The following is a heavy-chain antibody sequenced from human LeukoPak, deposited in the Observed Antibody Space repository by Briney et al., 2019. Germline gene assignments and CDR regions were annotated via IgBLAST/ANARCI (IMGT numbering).Heavy chain of an antibody. J-gene: IGHJ4*02. D-gene: IGHD3-10*01. CDR1: GFTFSSYE. Sequence: AGGSLRLSCAASGFTFSSYEMNWVRQAPGKGLEWVSYISSSGSTIYYADSVKGRFTISRDNAKNSLYLQMNSLRAEDTAVYYCARDHRDENLLWFGESTGPLFDYWGQGTLVTVSS. CDR3: ARDHRDENLLWFGESTGPLFDY. CDR2: ISSSGSTI. V-gene: IGHV3-48*03.